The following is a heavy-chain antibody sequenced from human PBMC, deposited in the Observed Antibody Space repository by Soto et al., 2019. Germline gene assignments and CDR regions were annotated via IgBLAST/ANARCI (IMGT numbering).Heavy chain of an antibody. V-gene: IGHV4-59*12. CDR3: ARAQKRDIVVVPAARPPNYYYYYMDV. D-gene: IGHD2-2*02. CDR2: IYHGGST. J-gene: IGHJ6*03. CDR1: GDYIISYY. Sequence: PSVTMSLTCTVSGDYIISYYWSWFSKTTGKGLEWIGYIYHGGSTNYNPSLKSRVTISVDTSKNQFSLKLSSVTAADTAVYYCARAQKRDIVVVPAARPPNYYYYYMDVWGKGTTVTVSS.